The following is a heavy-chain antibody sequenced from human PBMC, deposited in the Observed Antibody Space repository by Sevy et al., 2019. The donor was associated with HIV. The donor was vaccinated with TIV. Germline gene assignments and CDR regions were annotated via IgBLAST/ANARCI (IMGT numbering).Heavy chain of an antibody. J-gene: IGHJ3*01. D-gene: IGHD1-1*01. Sequence: SGPTLVKPTQTLTLTCSFSGFSLSTSGMRVSWIRQPPGKALEWLARIDWDDDKFYRTSRETRLTISKDTSKNQVVLTMTNLDPVDTATYYCARMSQQLGDSFDAWGQGTMVTVSS. CDR1: GFSLSTSGMR. CDR2: IDWDDDK. CDR3: ARMSQQLGDSFDA. V-gene: IGHV2-70*04.